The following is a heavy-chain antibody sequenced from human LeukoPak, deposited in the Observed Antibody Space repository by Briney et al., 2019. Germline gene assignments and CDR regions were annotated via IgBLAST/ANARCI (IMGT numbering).Heavy chain of an antibody. V-gene: IGHV3-20*04. CDR3: ARGDSRFGY. CDR1: GFTFGDYG. D-gene: IGHD3-22*01. J-gene: IGHJ4*02. Sequence: PGGSLRLSCAASGFTFGDYGMSWVRQAPGKGLEWVSGMSWSGGRTGYADSVKGRFTISRDNAKNSLYLQMNSLRAEDTALYYCARGDSRFGYWGQGTLVTVSS. CDR2: MSWSGGRT.